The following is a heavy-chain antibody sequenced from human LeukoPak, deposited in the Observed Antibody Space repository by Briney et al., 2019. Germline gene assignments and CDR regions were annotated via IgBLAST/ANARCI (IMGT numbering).Heavy chain of an antibody. J-gene: IGHJ4*02. CDR2: ISAYNGNT. CDR1: GYTFTSYG. V-gene: IGHV1-18*01. D-gene: IGHD3-10*01. CDR3: ARSYSSGSYYMDPMDPYYFDY. Sequence: ASVKVSCKASGYTFTSYGISWVRQAPGQGLEWMGWISAYNGNTNYAQKLQGRVTMTTDTPTSTAYMELRSLRSDDTAVYYCARSYSSGSYYMDPMDPYYFDYWGQVTLVTVSS.